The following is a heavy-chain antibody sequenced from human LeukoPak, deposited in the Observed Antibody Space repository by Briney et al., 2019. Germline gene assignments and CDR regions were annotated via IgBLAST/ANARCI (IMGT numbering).Heavy chain of an antibody. CDR3: ARKVYYYDSSGYYDY. Sequence: GASVKVSCKASGYTFTSYAMHWVRQAPGQRLEWMGWINAGNGNTKYSQKFQGRVTITADESTSTAYMELSSLRSEDTAVYYCARKVYYYDSSGYYDYWGQGTLVTVSS. CDR2: INAGNGNT. J-gene: IGHJ4*02. CDR1: GYTFTSYA. V-gene: IGHV1-3*01. D-gene: IGHD3-22*01.